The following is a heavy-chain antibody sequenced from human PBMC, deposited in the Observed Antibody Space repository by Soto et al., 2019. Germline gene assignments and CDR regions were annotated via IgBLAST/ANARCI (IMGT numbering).Heavy chain of an antibody. Sequence: QVQLQESGPGLVKPSETLSLTCTVSGGSISSYYWSWIRQPPGKGLEWIGYIYYSGSTNYNPSLQSRVTISVDTSKNQFSLKLSSVTAADTAVYYCARAGILTGYFANYYYYYMDVWGKGTTVTVSS. D-gene: IGHD3-9*01. CDR2: IYYSGST. V-gene: IGHV4-59*01. CDR1: GGSISSYY. J-gene: IGHJ6*03. CDR3: ARAGILTGYFANYYYYYMDV.